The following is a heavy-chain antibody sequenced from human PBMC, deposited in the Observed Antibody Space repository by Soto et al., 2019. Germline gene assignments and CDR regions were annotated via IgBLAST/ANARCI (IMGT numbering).Heavy chain of an antibody. CDR1: GYSFLNYW. J-gene: IGHJ4*02. V-gene: IGHV5-51*01. Sequence: GESLKISCKTSGYSFLNYWIGWVRQMPEKGLEWMGIIYPGDSDARYSPSFQGQVTISADKSISTVYLQWSSLKASDTAMYYCARHIVDTSMTASFNYWGQGTQVTVSS. D-gene: IGHD5-18*01. CDR2: IYPGDSDA. CDR3: ARHIVDTSMTASFNY.